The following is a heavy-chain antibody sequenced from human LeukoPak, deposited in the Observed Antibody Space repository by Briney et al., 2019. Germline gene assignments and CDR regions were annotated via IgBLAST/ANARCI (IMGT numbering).Heavy chain of an antibody. CDR2: MYYSGTT. J-gene: IGHJ4*02. CDR3: ARAYSGYGLLFDY. Sequence: SETLSLTCSVSGGSISSRGYYWGWIRQPPGKGLEWIGSMYYSGTTYSNPSPKSRVTISVDTSKNQFSLKLSSVTAADTAVYYCARAYSGYGLLFDYWGQGTLVTVSS. D-gene: IGHD5-12*01. CDR1: GGSISSRGYY. V-gene: IGHV4-39*07.